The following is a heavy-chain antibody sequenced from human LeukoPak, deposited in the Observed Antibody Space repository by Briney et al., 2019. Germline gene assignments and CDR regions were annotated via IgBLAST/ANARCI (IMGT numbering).Heavy chain of an antibody. V-gene: IGHV4-39*07. CDR3: ARAPWVVAVVGTPRYNWFDP. D-gene: IGHD6-19*01. CDR2: IYYSGST. Sequence: PSETLSLTCTVSGGSISSSSYYWGWIRQPPGKGLEWIGSIYYSGSTYYNPSLKSRVTISVDTSKNQFSLKLSSVTAADTAVYYCARAPWVVAVVGTPRYNWFDPWGQGTLVTVSS. CDR1: GGSISSSSYY. J-gene: IGHJ5*02.